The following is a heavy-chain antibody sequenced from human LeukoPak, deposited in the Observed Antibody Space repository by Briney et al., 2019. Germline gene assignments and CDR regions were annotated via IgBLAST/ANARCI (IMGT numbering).Heavy chain of an antibody. Sequence: GGSLRLSCAASGFTVSSNYMSWVRQAPGKGLEWVSIIYSGGSTYYADSVKGRFTISRDNSKNTLFLQMNSLRAGDTAVYYCARGTVTMVDYWGQGTLVTVSS. CDR1: GFTVSSNY. D-gene: IGHD3-10*01. V-gene: IGHV3-66*01. CDR2: IYSGGST. CDR3: ARGTVTMVDY. J-gene: IGHJ4*02.